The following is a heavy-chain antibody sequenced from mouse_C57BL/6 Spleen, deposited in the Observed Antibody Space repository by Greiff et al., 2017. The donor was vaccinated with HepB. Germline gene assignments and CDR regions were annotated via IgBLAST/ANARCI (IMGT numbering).Heavy chain of an antibody. V-gene: IGHV1-55*01. D-gene: IGHD2-1*01. J-gene: IGHJ2*01. CDR2: IYPGSGST. Sequence: QVQLQQPGAELVKPGASVKMSCKASGYTFTSYWITWVKQRPGQGLEWIGDIYPGSGSTNYNEKFKSKATLTVDTSSSTACMQLSRLTSVNSAVYYVERGATRGKYGLDYWGQGTTLTVSS. CDR1: GYTFTSYW. CDR3: ERGATRGKYGLDY.